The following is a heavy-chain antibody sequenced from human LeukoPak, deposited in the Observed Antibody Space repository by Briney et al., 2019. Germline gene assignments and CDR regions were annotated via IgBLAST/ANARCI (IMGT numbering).Heavy chain of an antibody. J-gene: IGHJ3*02. CDR1: GFTFSNYF. CDR3: AKGRFHGSGSYLNSFDI. V-gene: IGHV3-23*01. Sequence: GGSLGLSCSASGFTFSNYFMSWVRQAPGKGLEWVSGISGSGDTTYYADSVKGRFTISRDNSKNTLYLQMHSLRAEDTAVYSCAKGRFHGSGSYLNSFDIWGQGTMVTVSS. D-gene: IGHD3-10*01. CDR2: ISGSGDTT.